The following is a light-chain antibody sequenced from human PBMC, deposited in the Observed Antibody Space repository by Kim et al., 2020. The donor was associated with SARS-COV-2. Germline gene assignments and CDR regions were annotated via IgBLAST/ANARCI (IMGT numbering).Light chain of an antibody. J-gene: IGKJ5*01. V-gene: IGKV3-11*01. CDR1: QSVSSH. CDR2: DAS. CDR3: QQRSNWPIT. Sequence: LSPGERATLSCRASQSVSSHLAWYQQKPGQAPRLLIYDASTRATGIPARFSGSGSGTDFTLTISSLESEDFAVYYCQQRSNWPITFGQGTRLEIK.